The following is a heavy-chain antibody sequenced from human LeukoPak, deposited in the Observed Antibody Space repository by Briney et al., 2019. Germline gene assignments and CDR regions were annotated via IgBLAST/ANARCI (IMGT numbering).Heavy chain of an antibody. CDR1: GFTFSSYS. CDR3: ARGYYVSGSYYEGFDP. J-gene: IGHJ5*02. V-gene: IGHV3-48*02. CDR2: ISSRSSTI. D-gene: IGHD3-10*01. Sequence: GGSLRLSCAASGFTFSSYSMNWARQAPGKGLEWVSYISSRSSTIYYADSVKGRFTISRDNAKNSLYLQMNSLRDEDTAVYYCARGYYVSGSYYEGFDPWGQGTLVTVSS.